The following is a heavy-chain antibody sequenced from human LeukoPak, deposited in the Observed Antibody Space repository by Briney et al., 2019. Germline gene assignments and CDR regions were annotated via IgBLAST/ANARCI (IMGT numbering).Heavy chain of an antibody. V-gene: IGHV3-21*01. CDR2: ISSSSRYI. Sequence: GGSLRLSCAASGFTFSSYGMSWVRQAPGKGLEWVSSISSSSRYIYYADSMTGRFTISRDNAKNSLYLQMNSLRAEDTAMYYCARRAATERGHSYGLDYWGQGTLVTVSS. CDR3: ARRAATERGHSYGLDY. CDR1: GFTFSSYG. D-gene: IGHD5-18*01. J-gene: IGHJ4*02.